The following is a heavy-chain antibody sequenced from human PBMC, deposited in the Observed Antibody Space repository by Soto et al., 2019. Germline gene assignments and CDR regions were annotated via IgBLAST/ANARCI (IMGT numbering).Heavy chain of an antibody. CDR3: AKLPPRAQSVVRYYFDY. CDR1: GFTFTDYW. J-gene: IGHJ4*02. Sequence: GESLKISCKASGFTFTDYWVGWLRQMPGKGLEWMGIIFPDDSDIKYSTSFQGQVIILAERPITTAYLQMSSLKASDTAIYYCAKLPPRAQSVVRYYFDYWGQGTPVTVSS. CDR2: IFPDDSDI. V-gene: IGHV5-51*01. D-gene: IGHD3-10*01.